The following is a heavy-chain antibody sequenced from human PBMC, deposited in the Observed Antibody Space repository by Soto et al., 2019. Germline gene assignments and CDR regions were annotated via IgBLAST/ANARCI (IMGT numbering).Heavy chain of an antibody. CDR3: ARDTGDGTFDF. CDR2: MNPNSGNT. J-gene: IGHJ4*02. Sequence: SSVKVSCKASGYTFTSYDINWVRQATGQGLEWMGWMNPNSGNTEYAQKFQDRVTMTRNTSTSTAYMELTSLRSEDTAVYYCARDTGDGTFDFWGQGTLVTVSS. D-gene: IGHD7-27*01. CDR1: GYTFTSYD. V-gene: IGHV1-8*01.